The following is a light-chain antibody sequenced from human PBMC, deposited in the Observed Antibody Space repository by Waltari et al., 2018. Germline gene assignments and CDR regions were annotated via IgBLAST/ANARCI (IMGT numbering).Light chain of an antibody. J-gene: IGLJ2*01. Sequence: QSVLTQSPSASGTSGQRVTLSCSGSSSNIRRDIVNWYRHLPGTAPELLIYNNNQRPSGVPDRFSGSKSGTSASLAISGLQSEDEADYYCAAWDSRLNGVVFGGGTKLTVL. CDR1: SSNIRRDI. V-gene: IGLV1-44*01. CDR2: NNN. CDR3: AAWDSRLNGVV.